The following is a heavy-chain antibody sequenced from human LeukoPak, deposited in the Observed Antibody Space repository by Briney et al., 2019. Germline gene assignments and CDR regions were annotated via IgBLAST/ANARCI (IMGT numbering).Heavy chain of an antibody. Sequence: ASVKVSCKASGYTFTSYGISWVRQAPGQGLEWMGWISAYNGNTNYTQKLQGRVTMTTDTSTSTAYMELRSLRSDDTAVYYCASSKFGEPPMWFDPWGQGTLVTVSS. CDR3: ASSKFGEPPMWFDP. CDR2: ISAYNGNT. D-gene: IGHD3-10*01. J-gene: IGHJ5*02. V-gene: IGHV1-18*01. CDR1: GYTFTSYG.